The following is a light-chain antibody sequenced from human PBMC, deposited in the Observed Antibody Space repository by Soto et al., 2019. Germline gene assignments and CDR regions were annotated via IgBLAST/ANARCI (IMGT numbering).Light chain of an antibody. V-gene: IGKV1-9*01. CDR2: DAS. CDR3: QQLYSYPIT. Sequence: DIQLTQFPSFLSASVGDRVTITCRASQGISNYLAWYHQGPGKAPKLLIYDASTLQSGVPSRFSGSGSGTAFTLTISSLQPEDSATYYCQQLYSYPITFGQGTRLEIK. J-gene: IGKJ5*01. CDR1: QGISNY.